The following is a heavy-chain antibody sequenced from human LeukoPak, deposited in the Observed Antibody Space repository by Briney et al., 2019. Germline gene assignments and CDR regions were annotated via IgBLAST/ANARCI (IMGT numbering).Heavy chain of an antibody. D-gene: IGHD3-22*01. CDR3: ASVNYYDSSDPGY. CDR2: ISYDGNNK. CDR1: GFTFSSFS. J-gene: IGHJ4*02. V-gene: IGHV3-30-3*01. Sequence: PGGSLRLSCVTSGFTFSSFSMHWVRQAPGKGLEWVAMISYDGNNKYYADSVKGRFTISRDNSKNTLYLQINSLRTEDTAVYYCASVNYYDSSDPGYWGQGTLVTVSS.